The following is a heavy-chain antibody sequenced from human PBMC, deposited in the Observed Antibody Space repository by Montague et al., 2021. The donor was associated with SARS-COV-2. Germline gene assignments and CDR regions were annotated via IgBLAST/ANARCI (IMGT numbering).Heavy chain of an antibody. V-gene: IGHV4-34*01. CDR1: GGSFSDYY. CDR3: ARGQGTIFAVLIMLPAAGAIDV. D-gene: IGHD3-3*01. CDR2: INHSGSS. Sequence: SETLSLTCAVYGGSFSDYYWTWIRQPPGKGLEWIGEINHSGSSNYNPSLKNRVTISVDKSKNQISLKLTSVTAADTATYYCARGQGTIFAVLIMLPAAGAIDVWGQGTTVTVSS. J-gene: IGHJ3*01.